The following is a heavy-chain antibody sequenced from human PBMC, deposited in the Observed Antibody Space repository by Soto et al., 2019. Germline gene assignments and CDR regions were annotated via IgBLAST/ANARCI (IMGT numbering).Heavy chain of an antibody. CDR1: GFTFSSYA. CDR2: ISGSGGST. V-gene: IGHV3-23*01. J-gene: IGHJ4*02. CDR3: AKNVNQAFIAVAGPFDY. Sequence: GGSLRLSCAASGFTFSSYAMSWVRQAPGKGLEWVSAISGSGGSTYYADSVKGRFTISRDNSKNTLYLQMNSLRAEDTAVYYCAKNVNQAFIAVAGPFDYWGQGTLVTVSS. D-gene: IGHD6-19*01.